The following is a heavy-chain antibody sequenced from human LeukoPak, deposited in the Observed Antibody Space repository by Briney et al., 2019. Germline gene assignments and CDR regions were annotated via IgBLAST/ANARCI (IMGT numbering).Heavy chain of an antibody. Sequence: SETLSLTCTVSGGSISSYYWSWIRQPAGKGLEWIGRIYTSGSTNYNPSLKSRVTMSVDTSKNQFSLKLSSVTAADTAVYYCARGSITMVRGVISDNWFDPWGQGTLVTVSS. D-gene: IGHD3-10*01. CDR1: GGSISSYY. CDR3: ARGSITMVRGVISDNWFDP. V-gene: IGHV4-4*07. J-gene: IGHJ5*02. CDR2: IYTSGST.